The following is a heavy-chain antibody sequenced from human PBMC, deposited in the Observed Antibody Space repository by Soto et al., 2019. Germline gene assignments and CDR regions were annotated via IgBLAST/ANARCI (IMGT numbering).Heavy chain of an antibody. CDR3: ARDTTYYYDSSGYYFDY. CDR2: IYYSGST. V-gene: IGHV4-61*01. Sequence: PSETLSLTCTVSGGSVSSGSYCFSCIRQPPWKGLEWIGYIYYSGSTNYNPSLKSRVTISVDTSKNQFSLKLSSVTAADTAVYYCARDTTYYYDSSGYYFDYWGQGTLVTVSS. J-gene: IGHJ4*02. CDR1: GGSVSSGSYC. D-gene: IGHD3-22*01.